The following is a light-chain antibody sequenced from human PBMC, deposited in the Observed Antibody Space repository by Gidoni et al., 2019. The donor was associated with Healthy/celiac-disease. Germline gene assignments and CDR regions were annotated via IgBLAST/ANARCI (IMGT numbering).Light chain of an antibody. CDR1: QSVSSN. CDR2: GAS. V-gene: IGKV3-15*01. J-gene: IGKJ1*01. CDR3: QQYNNWKT. Sequence: EIVMTQSPATLSVSPGERATLSCGASQSVSSNLAWYQQKPGQAPRLLISGASTRATGIPARFSGSGSGTEFTLTISSLQSEDFAVYYCQQYNNWKTFGQGTKVEIK.